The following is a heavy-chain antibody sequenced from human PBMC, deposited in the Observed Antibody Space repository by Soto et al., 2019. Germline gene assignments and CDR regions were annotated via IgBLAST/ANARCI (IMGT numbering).Heavy chain of an antibody. J-gene: IGHJ6*02. Sequence: PSQTLSLTCVISGDSVSSNSAAWNWIRQSPSRGLEWLGRTYYRSKWYNDYAVSVKSRITINPDTSKNQFSLQLNSVTPEDTAVYYCARDFVKSWLVPNHRPYYGMDAWGQGTTVTVSS. V-gene: IGHV6-1*01. CDR1: GDSVSSNSAA. CDR2: TYYRSKWYN. D-gene: IGHD6-19*01. CDR3: ARDFVKSWLVPNHRPYYGMDA.